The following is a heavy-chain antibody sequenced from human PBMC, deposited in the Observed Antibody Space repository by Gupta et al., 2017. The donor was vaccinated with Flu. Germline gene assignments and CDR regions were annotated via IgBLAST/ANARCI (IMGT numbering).Heavy chain of an antibody. CDR3: ARDLRDIVVVPAAIPARYYYYYGMDV. D-gene: IGHD2-2*02. Sequence: EVQLVESGGGLVQPGGSLRLSCAASGFTFSSYWMHWVRQAPGKGLVWVSRINSDGSSTSYADSVKGRFTISRDNAKNTLYLQMNSLRAEDTAVYYCARDLRDIVVVPAAIPARYYYYYGMDVWGQGTTVTVSS. V-gene: IGHV3-74*01. CDR1: GFTFSSYW. CDR2: INSDGSST. J-gene: IGHJ6*02.